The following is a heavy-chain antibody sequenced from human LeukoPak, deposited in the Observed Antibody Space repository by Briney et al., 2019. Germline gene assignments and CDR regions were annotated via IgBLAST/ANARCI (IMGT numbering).Heavy chain of an antibody. J-gene: IGHJ4*02. CDR2: ISTSGGST. Sequence: GGSLRLSCAASGFTFSSYAMSWVRQAPGKGLEWVSGISTSGGSTSYADSVKGRFTISRDNPRNTLYTQMSSLRAEDTAVYYCAIMHRYYDGSGYWVQWGQGTLVTVSS. CDR3: AIMHRYYDGSGYWVQ. CDR1: GFTFSSYA. D-gene: IGHD3-22*01. V-gene: IGHV3-23*01.